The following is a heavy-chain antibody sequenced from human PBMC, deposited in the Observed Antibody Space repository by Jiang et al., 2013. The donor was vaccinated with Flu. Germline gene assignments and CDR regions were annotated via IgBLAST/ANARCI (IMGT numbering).Heavy chain of an antibody. D-gene: IGHD3-10*01. CDR2: TYYSGST. CDR1: GASISSYY. V-gene: IGHV4-59*08. CDR3: ARLVVPLGVLGRRPLTSYSYFYSLDV. Sequence: LLKPSETLSLTCSVSGASISSYYWSWIRQPPGAGLEWIGFTYYSGSTKYNPSLRSRVTISLDTSENQLSLKLRSAAAADTAMYYCARLVVPLGVLGRRPLTSYSYFYSLDVWGQGTAVTVSS. J-gene: IGHJ6*02.